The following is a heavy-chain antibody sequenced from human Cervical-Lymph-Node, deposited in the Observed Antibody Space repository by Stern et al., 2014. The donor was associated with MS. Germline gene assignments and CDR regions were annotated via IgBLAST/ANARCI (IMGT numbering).Heavy chain of an antibody. V-gene: IGHV4-61*01. J-gene: IGHJ5*02. D-gene: IGHD2/OR15-2a*01. CDR2: IYYSGST. Sequence: QVQLQESGPGLVKPSETLSLTCTVSGGSVSSGSYYWSWIRQPPGKGLEWIGYIYYSGSTNYNPSLKSRVTISVDTSKNQFSLKLSSVTAADTAVYYCARARISSNWFDPWGQGTLVTVSS. CDR1: GGSVSSGSYY. CDR3: ARARISSNWFDP.